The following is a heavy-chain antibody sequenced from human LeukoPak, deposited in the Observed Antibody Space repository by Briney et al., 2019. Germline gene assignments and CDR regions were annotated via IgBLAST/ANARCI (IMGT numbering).Heavy chain of an antibody. J-gene: IGHJ4*02. Sequence: GGSLRLSCAASGFTFSSYGMSWVRQAPGKGLEWVSAISGSGGSTYYADSVKGRFTISRDNANNTLYLQMNSLRAEDTAVYYCARVSGYRTLSFDYWGQGTLVTVSS. CDR1: GFTFSSYG. V-gene: IGHV3-23*01. CDR3: ARVSGYRTLSFDY. D-gene: IGHD6-25*01. CDR2: ISGSGGST.